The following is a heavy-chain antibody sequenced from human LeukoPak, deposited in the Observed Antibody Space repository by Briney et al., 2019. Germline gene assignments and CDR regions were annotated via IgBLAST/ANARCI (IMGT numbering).Heavy chain of an antibody. D-gene: IGHD6-13*01. CDR3: ASLAAAGTLSWFDP. CDR2: INHSGSS. J-gene: IGHJ5*02. CDR1: GGSFSGYY. Sequence: SETLSLTCAVYGGSFSGYYWSWIRQPPGKGLEWIGEINHSGSSNYNPSLKSRVTISVDTSKNQFSLKLSSVTAADTAVYYCASLAAAGTLSWFDPWGQGTLVTVSS. V-gene: IGHV4-34*01.